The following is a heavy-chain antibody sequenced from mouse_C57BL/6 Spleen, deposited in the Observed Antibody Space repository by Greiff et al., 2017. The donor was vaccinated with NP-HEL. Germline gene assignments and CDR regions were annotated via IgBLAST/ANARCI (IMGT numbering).Heavy chain of an antibody. CDR3: TTGGNYWYFDV. CDR1: GFNIKDDY. J-gene: IGHJ1*03. CDR2: IDPENGDT. V-gene: IGHV14-4*01. D-gene: IGHD2-1*01. Sequence: EVQLVESGAELVRPGASVKLSCTASGFNIKDDYMHWVKQRPEQGLEWIGWIDPENGDTEYASKFQGKATITADTSSNTAYLQLSSLTSEDTAVYYCTTGGNYWYFDVWGTGTTVTVSS.